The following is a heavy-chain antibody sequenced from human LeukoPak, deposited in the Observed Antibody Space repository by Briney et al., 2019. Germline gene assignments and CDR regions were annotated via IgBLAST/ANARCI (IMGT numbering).Heavy chain of an antibody. V-gene: IGHV5-51*01. Sequence: GESLKISCKGSGYSFTSYWNGRVRQMPGKGLEWMGLIYPGDSDTRYSPSFQGHVTISADKSISTAYLQWSSLKASDTAMYYCARKTGMATITVPGFDYWGQGTLVTVSS. CDR1: GYSFTSYW. CDR2: IYPGDSDT. CDR3: ARKTGMATITVPGFDY. D-gene: IGHD5-24*01. J-gene: IGHJ4*02.